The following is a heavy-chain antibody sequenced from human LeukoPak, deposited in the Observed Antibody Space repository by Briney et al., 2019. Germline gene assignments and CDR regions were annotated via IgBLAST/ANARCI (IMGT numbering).Heavy chain of an antibody. J-gene: IGHJ4*02. CDR3: ARGSDTAMVTLDY. V-gene: IGHV4-59*01. CDR1: GGSLSSYY. CDR2: IYYSGST. Sequence: SETLSLTCTVSGGSLSSYYWSWIRQPPGKGLEWIGYIYYSGSTNYNPSLKSRVTISVDTSKNQFSLKLSSVTAADTAVYYCARGSDTAMVTLDYWGQGTLVTVSS. D-gene: IGHD5-18*01.